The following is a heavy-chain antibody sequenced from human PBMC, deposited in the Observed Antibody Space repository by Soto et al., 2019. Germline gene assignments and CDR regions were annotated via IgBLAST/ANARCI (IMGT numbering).Heavy chain of an antibody. J-gene: IGHJ6*02. V-gene: IGHV3-23*01. CDR2: ISGSGGST. Sequence: GGSLRLSCAASGFTFSSYAMSWVRQAPGKGLEWVSAISGSGGSTYYADSVKGRFTISRDNSKNTLWVQMNSLRVEDTAIYFCAKGRGSVHNMDYYGMDVWGQGTTVTVSS. CDR3: AKGRGSVHNMDYYGMDV. D-gene: IGHD3-10*01. CDR1: GFTFSSYA.